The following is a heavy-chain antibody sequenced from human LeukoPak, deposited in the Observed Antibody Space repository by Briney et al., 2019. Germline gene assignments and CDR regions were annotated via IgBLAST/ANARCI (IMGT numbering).Heavy chain of an antibody. CDR2: IRYDGSNK. CDR3: AKDQDFWSGTDAFDI. Sequence: PGGSLRLSCAASGFTFSSYGMHWVRQAPGKGLEWVAFIRYDGSNKYYADSVKGRFTISRDNSKNTLYLQMNSLRAEDTAVYYCAKDQDFWSGTDAFDIWGQGTMVTVSS. V-gene: IGHV3-30*02. D-gene: IGHD3-3*01. J-gene: IGHJ3*02. CDR1: GFTFSSYG.